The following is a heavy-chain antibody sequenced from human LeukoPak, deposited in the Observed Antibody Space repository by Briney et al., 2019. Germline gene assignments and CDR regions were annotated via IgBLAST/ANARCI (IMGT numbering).Heavy chain of an antibody. J-gene: IGHJ6*02. CDR2: IYYSGST. CDR1: GGSISSSSYY. D-gene: IGHD1/OR15-1a*01. V-gene: IGHV4-61*05. CDR3: ARLSGNRDAPYYYYGMDV. Sequence: SETLSLTCTVSGGSISSSSYYWIWIRQPPGKGLEGIGYIYYSGSTNYNPSLKSRVTISVDTSKNQFSLKLSSVTAADTAVYYCARLSGNRDAPYYYYGMDVWGQGTTVTVSS.